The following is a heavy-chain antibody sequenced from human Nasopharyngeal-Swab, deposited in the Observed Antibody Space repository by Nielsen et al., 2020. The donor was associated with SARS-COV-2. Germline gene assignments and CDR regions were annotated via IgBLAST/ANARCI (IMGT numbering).Heavy chain of an antibody. J-gene: IGHJ3*02. CDR1: GFTVGRNF. V-gene: IGHV3-53*04. CDR2: ISIDDSP. Sequence: GGSLRLSCAASGFTVGRNFISWVRQAPAKGLEWVSFISIDDSPQYADSVKGRFTISRHTSENTMYLQMNSLRAEDTAIYYCARVGYLYLYGAFDIWGQGTLVTVSS. CDR3: ARVGYLYLYGAFDI. D-gene: IGHD1-1*01.